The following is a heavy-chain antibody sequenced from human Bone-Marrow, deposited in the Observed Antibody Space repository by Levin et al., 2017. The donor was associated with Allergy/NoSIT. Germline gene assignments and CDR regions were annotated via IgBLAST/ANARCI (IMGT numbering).Heavy chain of an antibody. J-gene: IGHJ4*02. CDR3: ARDSLGSGNYYGVRELDY. Sequence: SETLSLTCSVSGGSIGSSSYYWGWIRQPPGKGLEWIGSIYYSGSTYYNPSLKSRVTISVDTSKNQFSLKLSSVTAADTAVYYCARDSLGSGNYYGVRELDYWGQGTLVTVSS. V-gene: IGHV4-39*07. CDR2: IYYSGST. D-gene: IGHD1-26*01. CDR1: GGSIGSSSYY.